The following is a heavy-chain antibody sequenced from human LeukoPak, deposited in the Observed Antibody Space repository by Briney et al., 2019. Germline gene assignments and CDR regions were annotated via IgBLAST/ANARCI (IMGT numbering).Heavy chain of an antibody. CDR3: AKDPRRYSRTGGYFDY. Sequence: PSETLSLTCTVSGGSISSSSYYWGWIRQPPGKGLEWIGSIYYSGSTYYNPSLKSRVTISVDTSKNQFSLKLSSVTAADTAVYYCAKDPRRYSRTGGYFDYWGQGTLVTVSS. D-gene: IGHD6-13*01. J-gene: IGHJ4*02. CDR1: GGSISSSSYY. CDR2: IYYSGST. V-gene: IGHV4-39*07.